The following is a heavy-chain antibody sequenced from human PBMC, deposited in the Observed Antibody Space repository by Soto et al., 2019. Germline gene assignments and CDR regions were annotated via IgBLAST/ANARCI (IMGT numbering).Heavy chain of an antibody. CDR1: GFTFSRYG. J-gene: IGHJ4*02. Sequence: VGSLRLSCAGSGFTFSRYGMHWVRQAPGKGLEWVAVIWYDGSNKYYADSVKGRFTISRDNSKNTLYLQMNSLRAEDTAVYYCAIYGSGSPHDYWGQGT. CDR2: IWYDGSNK. D-gene: IGHD3-10*01. V-gene: IGHV3-33*01. CDR3: AIYGSGSPHDY.